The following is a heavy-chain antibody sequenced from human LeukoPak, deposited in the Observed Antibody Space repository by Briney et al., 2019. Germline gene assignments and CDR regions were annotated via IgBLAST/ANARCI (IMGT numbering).Heavy chain of an antibody. J-gene: IGHJ4*02. CDR2: IYTSGST. CDR3: ARRKVGAPPPPLRAAPNFDY. V-gene: IGHV4-61*02. D-gene: IGHD1-26*01. CDR1: GGSISSGSYY. Sequence: PSETLSLTCTVSGGSISSGSYYWSWIRQPAGKGLEWIGRIYTSGSTNYNPSLKSRVTISVDTSKNQFSLKLSSVTAADTAVYYCARRKVGAPPPPLRAAPNFDYWGQGTLVTVSS.